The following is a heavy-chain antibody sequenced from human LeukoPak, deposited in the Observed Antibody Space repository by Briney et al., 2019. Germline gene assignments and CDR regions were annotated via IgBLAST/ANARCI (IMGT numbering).Heavy chain of an antibody. V-gene: IGHV3-9*01. CDR1: GFTFDDYA. D-gene: IGHD3-16*02. CDR2: ISWNSGSI. CDR3: ARIHNDYVWGSYRGHFDY. Sequence: PGGSLRLSCAASGFTFDDYAMHWVRQAPGKGLEWVSGISWNSGSIGYADSVKGRFTISRDNAKNSLYLQMNSLRAEDTALYYCARIHNDYVWGSYRGHFDYWGQGTLVTVSS. J-gene: IGHJ4*02.